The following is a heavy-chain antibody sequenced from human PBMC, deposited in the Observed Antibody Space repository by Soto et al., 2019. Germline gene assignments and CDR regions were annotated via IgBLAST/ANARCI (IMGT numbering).Heavy chain of an antibody. CDR1: GFNFRDYA. CDR3: ARDRRIGSSEVIDQ. J-gene: IGHJ4*02. D-gene: IGHD3-10*01. Sequence: QVQLVESGGGVVQPGRSLKISCAASGFNFRDYAMHWIRQAPGKGLEWVAVIWYDGSNEFYADSVRGRFTISKDISQATLYLQMNSLRGENTAVYYCARDRRIGSSEVIDQWGQGTLVTVSS. CDR2: IWYDGSNE. V-gene: IGHV3-33*01.